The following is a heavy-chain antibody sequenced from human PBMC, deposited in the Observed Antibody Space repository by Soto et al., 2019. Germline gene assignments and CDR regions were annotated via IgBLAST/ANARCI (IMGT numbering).Heavy chain of an antibody. J-gene: IGHJ5*02. CDR1: AGSISRFY. CDR2: IYDSGST. CDR3: ARLRMNWFDP. V-gene: IGHV4-59*08. Sequence: SETLSLTCTLSAGSISRFYWSWIRQPPGEGLEWIGSIYDSGSTNYNPSLKSRITISLDTSKSQFSLKLSSVTASYTAVYSCARLRMNWFDPWGQGTLVTVSS.